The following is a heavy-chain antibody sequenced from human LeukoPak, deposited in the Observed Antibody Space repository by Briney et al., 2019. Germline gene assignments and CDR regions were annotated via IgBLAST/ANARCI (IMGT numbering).Heavy chain of an antibody. Sequence: GRSLRLSCAASGFTFSSYAMHWVRQAPGKGLEWVAVISYDGSNKYYADSVKGRFTISRDNSKNTLYLQMNSLRAEDTAVYYCARDKYVTMVRGYWVYWGQGTLVTVS. V-gene: IGHV3-30*04. D-gene: IGHD3-10*01. CDR3: ARDKYVTMVRGYWVY. CDR2: ISYDGSNK. J-gene: IGHJ4*02. CDR1: GFTFSSYA.